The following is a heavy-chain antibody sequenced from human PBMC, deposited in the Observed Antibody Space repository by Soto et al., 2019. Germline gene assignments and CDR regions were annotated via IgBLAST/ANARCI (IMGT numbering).Heavy chain of an antibody. V-gene: IGHV4-30-2*01. D-gene: IGHD6-19*01. J-gene: IGHJ4*02. Sequence: SETLSLTCDVSGDTISTGGYTWAWIRQPPGKALEWIGHTYHSGSTNYNPSLKSRVTISVDKSKNQFSLKLSSVTAADTAVYYCARRGSRTSVAMAAYDSWGQGTLVTVSS. CDR3: ARRGSRTSVAMAAYDS. CDR2: TYHSGST. CDR1: GDTISTGGYT.